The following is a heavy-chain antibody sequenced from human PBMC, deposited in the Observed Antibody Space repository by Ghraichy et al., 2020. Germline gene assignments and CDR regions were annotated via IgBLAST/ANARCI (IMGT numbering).Heavy chain of an antibody. Sequence: GGSLRLSCVVSGFTFRNYWMTWVRQAPGKGPEWVANIKKDRNEKFYVDSVKGRFTISRDNAKNSLYVQMNSLRAEDTAVYYCARGHYGMDAWGQGTTVIVSS. J-gene: IGHJ6*02. CDR3: ARGHYGMDA. CDR1: GFTFRNYW. CDR2: IKKDRNEK. V-gene: IGHV3-7*01.